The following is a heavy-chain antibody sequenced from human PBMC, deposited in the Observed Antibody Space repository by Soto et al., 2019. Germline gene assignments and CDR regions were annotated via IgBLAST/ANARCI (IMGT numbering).Heavy chain of an antibody. J-gene: IGHJ4*02. CDR3: ARASTSGVVTLQYYFDY. V-gene: IGHV1-69*13. CDR2: IIPIFGTA. CDR1: GGTFSSYA. D-gene: IGHD3-3*01. Sequence: SVKVSCKASGGTFSSYAISWVRQAPGQGLEWMGGIIPIFGTANYAQKFQGRVTITADESTSTAYMELSSLRSEDTAVYYCARASTSGVVTLQYYFDYWGQGTLVTVSS.